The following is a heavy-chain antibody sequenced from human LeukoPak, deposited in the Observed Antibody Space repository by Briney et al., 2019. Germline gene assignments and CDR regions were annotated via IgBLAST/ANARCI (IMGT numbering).Heavy chain of an antibody. CDR3: AGLGVMVLVYQFEY. CDR1: GGSITSSKYF. CDR2: ISYGGST. V-gene: IGHV4-39*07. D-gene: IGHD2-8*01. J-gene: IGHJ4*02. Sequence: SETLSLTCAVSGGSITSSKYFWGRIRQPPGKELELIGIISYGGSTDYNPSLKSRVTISTDTSKNQFSLKLTSVTAADTAVYYCAGLGVMVLVYQFEYWGRGTPVTVSS.